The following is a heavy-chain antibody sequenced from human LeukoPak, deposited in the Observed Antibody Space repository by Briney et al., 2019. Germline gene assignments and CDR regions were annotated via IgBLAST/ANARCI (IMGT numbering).Heavy chain of an antibody. CDR3: ARGGGYASPIGY. D-gene: IGHD5-12*01. CDR2: IYHSGST. J-gene: IGHJ4*02. Sequence: SETLSLTCTLSGGSISTYYWSWIRQPPGKGLEWIGYIYHSGSTNYNLSLKSRVTISVDTSKNQFSLKLSSVTAADTAVYYCARGGGYASPIGYWGQGALVTVSS. CDR1: GGSISTYY. V-gene: IGHV4-59*01.